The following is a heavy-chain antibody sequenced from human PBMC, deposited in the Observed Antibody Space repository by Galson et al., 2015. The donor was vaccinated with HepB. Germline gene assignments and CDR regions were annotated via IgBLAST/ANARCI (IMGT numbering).Heavy chain of an antibody. CDR2: ISYDGSTK. J-gene: IGHJ4*02. CDR3: AKVMGIL. D-gene: IGHD1-26*01. V-gene: IGHV3-30*18. Sequence: SLRLSCAASGFTFSSYGMHWVRQAPGKGLEWVAVISYDGSTKYYIDSVKGRFTISRDNSKNTLYLQMNSLRAEDTAVYYCAKVMGILWGQGTLVTVSS. CDR1: GFTFSSYG.